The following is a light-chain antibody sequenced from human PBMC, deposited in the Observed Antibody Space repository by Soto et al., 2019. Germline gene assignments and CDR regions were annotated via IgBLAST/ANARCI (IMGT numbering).Light chain of an antibody. CDR3: QQYDNWPWT. CDR2: GAS. J-gene: IGKJ1*01. Sequence: EIVMAQSPATLSVSPGGRATLSCRASQSISDTLAWYHQKPGQAPRLLIHGASTRAPGFPARFSGSGSGTDFTLTISSLQSEDFAVYYCQQYDNWPWTFGQGTKVDIK. CDR1: QSISDT. V-gene: IGKV3-15*01.